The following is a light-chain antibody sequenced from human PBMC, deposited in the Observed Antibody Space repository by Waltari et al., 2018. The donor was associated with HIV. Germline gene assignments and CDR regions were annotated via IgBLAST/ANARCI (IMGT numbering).Light chain of an antibody. J-gene: IGKJ1*01. CDR1: QSVSSSY. V-gene: IGKV3-20*01. CDR2: GAS. CDR3: QQYGSSPRT. Sequence: EIVLTQSPGTLSLSPAERATLSCRASQSVSSSYLAWYQQKPGQAPRLLIYGASSRATGIPDRFSGSGSGTDFILIISRLEPEDFAVYYCQQYGSSPRTFGQGTKVEIK.